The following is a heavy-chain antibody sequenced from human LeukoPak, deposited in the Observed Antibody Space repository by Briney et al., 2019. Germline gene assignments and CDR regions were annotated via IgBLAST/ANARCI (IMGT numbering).Heavy chain of an antibody. D-gene: IGHD6-19*01. V-gene: IGHV4-34*01. J-gene: IGHJ4*02. Sequence: SETLSLTCAVYGGSFSGYYWSWIRQPPGKGLEWIGEINHSGSTNYNPSLKSRVTISVDTSKNQFSLKLSSVTAADTAVYYCARRRYSSGWRYFDYWGQGTLVTVSS. CDR2: INHSGST. CDR3: ARRRYSSGWRYFDY. CDR1: GGSFSGYY.